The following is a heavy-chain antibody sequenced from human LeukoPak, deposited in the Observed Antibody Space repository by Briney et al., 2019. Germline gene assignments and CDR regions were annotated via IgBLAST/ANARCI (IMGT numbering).Heavy chain of an antibody. CDR1: GYSISSGYY. V-gene: IGHV4-38-2*02. Sequence: SETLSLTCTVSGYSISSGYYWGWIRQPPGKGLEWIGSMCHSGSTYYNPSLKSRVTISVDTSKNQFSLKLSSVTAADTAVYYCARGVTPFDYWGQGTLVTVSS. J-gene: IGHJ4*02. CDR2: MCHSGST. CDR3: ARGVTPFDY. D-gene: IGHD2-21*02.